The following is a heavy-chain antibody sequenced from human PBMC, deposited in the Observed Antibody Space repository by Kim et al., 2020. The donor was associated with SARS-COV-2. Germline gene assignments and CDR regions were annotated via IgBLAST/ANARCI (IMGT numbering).Heavy chain of an antibody. D-gene: IGHD1-26*01. V-gene: IGHV4-4*09. J-gene: IGHJ4*02. CDR3: AGGGGSYPIDY. CDR2: T. Sequence: TDYNPSLKSRVSISVDTAKNQFSLKLGSGTAADTAVYYCAGGGGSYPIDYWGQGTLVTVSS.